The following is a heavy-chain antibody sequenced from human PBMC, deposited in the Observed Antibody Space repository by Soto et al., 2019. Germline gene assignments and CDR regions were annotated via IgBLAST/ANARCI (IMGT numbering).Heavy chain of an antibody. J-gene: IGHJ4*02. D-gene: IGHD3-3*01. CDR1: GGTFSSYA. CDR2: IIPIFGTA. Sequence: QVQLVQSGAEVKKPESSVKVSCKGSGGTFSSYAISWVRQAPGQGLEWMGGIIPIFGTANYAQKFQGRVTITADESTSTAYMELSSPRSEDTAVYYCARVGVYDFWSGYRLDYWGQGTLVTVSS. V-gene: IGHV1-69*01. CDR3: ARVGVYDFWSGYRLDY.